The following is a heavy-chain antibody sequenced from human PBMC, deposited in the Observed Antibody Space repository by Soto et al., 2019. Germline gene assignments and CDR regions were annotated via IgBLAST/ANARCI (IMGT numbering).Heavy chain of an antibody. CDR1: GGSFSGYY. V-gene: IGHV4-34*01. J-gene: IGHJ4*02. CDR2: INHSGST. CDR3: ARGLVITFGGVIVRKPFDY. D-gene: IGHD3-16*02. Sequence: SETLSLTCAVYGGSFSGYYWSWIRQPPGKGLEWIGEINHSGSTNYKPSLKSRVTISVDTSKNQFSLKLSSVTAADTAVYYCARGLVITFGGVIVRKPFDYWGQGALVTVSS.